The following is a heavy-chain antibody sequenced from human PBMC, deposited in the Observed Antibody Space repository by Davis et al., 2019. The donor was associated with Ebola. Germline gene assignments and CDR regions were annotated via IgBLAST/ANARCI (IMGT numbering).Heavy chain of an antibody. D-gene: IGHD4-17*01. CDR1: GFPVTSNY. CDR3: ARAMTTVTHYYGMDV. CDR2: IYSGGST. J-gene: IGHJ6*02. Sequence: GESLKISCAASGFPVTSNYMSWVRQPPGKGLEWVSVIYSGGSTYYADSVKGRFTIPRDNSKNTLYLQMNSLRAEDTAVYYCARAMTTVTHYYGMDVWGQGTTVTVSS. V-gene: IGHV3-53*01.